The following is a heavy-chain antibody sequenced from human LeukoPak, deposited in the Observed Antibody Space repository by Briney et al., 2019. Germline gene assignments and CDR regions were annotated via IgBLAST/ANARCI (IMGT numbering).Heavy chain of an antibody. D-gene: IGHD3-16*01. CDR3: ARDNDSRDPPHFDY. J-gene: IGHJ4*02. V-gene: IGHV1-69*06. CDR1: GYTVTSYY. CDR2: IIPIFGTT. Sequence: ASVKVSCKASGYTVTSYYMHWVRQAPGQGLEWMGGIIPIFGTTNYARKFRGRVTLTADKSTRTAYMELSSLRSEDTAVYYCARDNDSRDPPHFDYWGQGTLVTVSS.